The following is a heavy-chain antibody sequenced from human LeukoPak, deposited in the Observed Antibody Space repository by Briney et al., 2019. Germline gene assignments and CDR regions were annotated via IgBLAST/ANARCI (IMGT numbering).Heavy chain of an antibody. D-gene: IGHD6-19*01. Sequence: EASVKVSCKASGYTFTSYAMHWVRQAPGQRLEWMGWINAGNGNTKYSQKFQGRVTITRDTSASTAYMGLSSLRSEDTAVYYCARAPGSSGWSYNWLDPWGQGTLVTVSS. J-gene: IGHJ5*02. V-gene: IGHV1-3*01. CDR1: GYTFTSYA. CDR2: INAGNGNT. CDR3: ARAPGSSGWSYNWLDP.